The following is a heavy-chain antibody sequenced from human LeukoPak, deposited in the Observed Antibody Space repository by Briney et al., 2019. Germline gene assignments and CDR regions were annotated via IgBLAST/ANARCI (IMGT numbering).Heavy chain of an antibody. D-gene: IGHD6-25*01. CDR3: ARSDIPYSSGWLPGYYYYGMDV. V-gene: IGHV1-18*01. Sequence: ASVKVSCKASGYTFTSYGISWVRQAPGQGLEWMGWISAYNGNTNYAQKLQGRVTMTIDTSTSTAYMELRSLRSDDTAVYYCARSDIPYSSGWLPGYYYYGMDVWGQGTTVTVSS. CDR1: GYTFTSYG. CDR2: ISAYNGNT. J-gene: IGHJ6*02.